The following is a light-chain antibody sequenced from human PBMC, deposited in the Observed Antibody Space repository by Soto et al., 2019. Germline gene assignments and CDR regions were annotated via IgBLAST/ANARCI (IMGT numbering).Light chain of an antibody. CDR1: QSISSF. J-gene: IGKJ1*01. Sequence: DIQMTQSPSSLSASVGDRVTITCRASQSISSFLDWYQQKAGKAPKLLIYGASSLQRGVPSRFSGSGSGTDFTLTYCSRQPKDFTIYYGKKIYSIPPPFGQGTKVEFK. V-gene: IGKV1-39*01. CDR2: GAS. CDR3: KKIYSIPPP.